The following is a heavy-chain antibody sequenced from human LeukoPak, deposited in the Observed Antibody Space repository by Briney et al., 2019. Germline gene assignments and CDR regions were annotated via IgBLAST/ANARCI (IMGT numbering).Heavy chain of an antibody. CDR3: ASRRGGYYDSSGPPDY. CDR2: IYHSGST. Sequence: PSQTLSLTCAVSGGPISSGGYSWSWIRQPPGKGLEWIGYIYHSGSTYYNPSLKSRVTISVDRSKNQFSLKLSSVTAADTAVYYCASRRGGYYDSSGPPDYWGQGTLVTVSS. CDR1: GGPISSGGYS. V-gene: IGHV4-30-2*01. D-gene: IGHD3-22*01. J-gene: IGHJ4*02.